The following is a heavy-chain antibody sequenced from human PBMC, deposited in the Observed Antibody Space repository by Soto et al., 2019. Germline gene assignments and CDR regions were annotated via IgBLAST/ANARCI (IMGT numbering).Heavy chain of an antibody. CDR1: GFTFSSYA. CDR2: ISGSGGST. CDR3: AKDPVDIVVVPAALLDY. V-gene: IGHV3-23*01. D-gene: IGHD2-2*03. Sequence: HPGGSLRLSCAASGFTFSSYAMSWVRQAPGKGLEWVSAISGSGGSTYYADSVKGRFTISRDNSKNTLYLQMNSLRAEDTAVYYCAKDPVDIVVVPAALLDYWGQGTRVTVSS. J-gene: IGHJ4*02.